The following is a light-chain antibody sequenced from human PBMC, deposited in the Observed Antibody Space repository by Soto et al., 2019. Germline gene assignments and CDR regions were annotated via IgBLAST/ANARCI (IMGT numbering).Light chain of an antibody. CDR2: AAS. CDR3: QQLNSYPSLT. J-gene: IGKJ4*01. V-gene: IGKV1-9*01. CDR1: QGISSY. Sequence: IQLTQSLSSLSASVGDRVTIACRASQGISSYLAWYQQKPGKAPKLLIYAASTLQSGVPSRFSGSGSATDFTLTISSLQPEDFATYYCQQLNSYPSLTFGGGTKVDIK.